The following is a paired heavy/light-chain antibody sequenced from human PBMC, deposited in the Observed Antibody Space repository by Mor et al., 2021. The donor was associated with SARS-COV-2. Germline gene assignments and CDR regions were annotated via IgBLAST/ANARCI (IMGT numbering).Light chain of an antibody. Sequence: QSVLTQPPSASGTPGQRVTISCSGGSSNIGANYVYWYQQLPGTAPKLLISRNHQRPSGVPDRFSGSKSGTSASLAISGLRSEDEADYYCAAWDDSLGGFYAFGPGTKVTVL. CDR3: AAWDDSLGGFYA. J-gene: IGLJ1*01. V-gene: IGLV1-47*01. CDR1: SSNIGANY. CDR2: RNH.
Heavy chain of an antibody. CDR1: GFILSNYW. D-gene: IGHD5-18*01. CDR2: IKDDGSAI. CDR3: SRDIQGPRDYGLDV. J-gene: IGHJ6*02. V-gene: IGHV3-7*01. Sequence: EVQVVESGGGLVQPGGSLRLSCTASGFILSNYWMSWVRQAPGKGPEWLANIKDDGSAIYYVASVKGRFTISRDNAGNSIYLQMDSLRAEDTAVYYCSRDIQGPRDYGLDVWGRGTTVTVSS.